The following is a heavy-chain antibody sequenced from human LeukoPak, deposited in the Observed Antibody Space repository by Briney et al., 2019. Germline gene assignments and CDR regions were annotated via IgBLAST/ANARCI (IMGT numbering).Heavy chain of an antibody. D-gene: IGHD6-6*01. CDR2: IYHSGSS. V-gene: IGHV4-59*01. Sequence: PSETLSLTCTVSGGAISSCYWNWIRQPPGKGLEWIGYIYHSGSSNYNPSLHSRATISVNTSKTQFSLNLNSVTAADTAVYYCARGGAARLHFQNWGQGTLVTVSS. J-gene: IGHJ1*01. CDR3: ARGGAARLHFQN. CDR1: GGAISSCY.